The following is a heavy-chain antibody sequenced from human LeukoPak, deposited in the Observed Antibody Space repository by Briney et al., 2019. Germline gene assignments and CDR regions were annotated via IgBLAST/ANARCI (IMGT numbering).Heavy chain of an antibody. CDR3: ARDRGGSSWYNWYDA. CDR2: IHFNGNT. Sequence: SETLSLTCTVAGDSITSNYWSWIRQPAGKGLEWISRIHFNGNTDYNPSLKSRVTTSIDTPRNQLSLKLRSVTAADTAVYYCARDRGGSSWYNWYDAWGQGTLVTVSS. D-gene: IGHD6-13*01. J-gene: IGHJ5*02. CDR1: GDSITSNY. V-gene: IGHV4-4*07.